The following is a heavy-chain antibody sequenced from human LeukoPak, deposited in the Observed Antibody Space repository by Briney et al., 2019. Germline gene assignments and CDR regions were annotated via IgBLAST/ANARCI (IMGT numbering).Heavy chain of an antibody. J-gene: IGHJ3*02. Sequence: GGSLRLSCAASGFTFSKYWMSRVRQAPGKGLEWVANINQDGSETYYVDSVEGRFTISRDNAKNSLFLRMNSLRAEDTAVYYCARTPFSLHEWELTGAFDIWGQGTMVTVSS. CDR2: INQDGSET. CDR1: GFTFSKYW. CDR3: ARTPFSLHEWELTGAFDI. D-gene: IGHD1-26*01. V-gene: IGHV3-7*01.